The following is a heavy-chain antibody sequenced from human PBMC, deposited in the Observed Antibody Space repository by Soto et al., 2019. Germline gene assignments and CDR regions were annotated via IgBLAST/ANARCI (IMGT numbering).Heavy chain of an antibody. CDR1: GFTVSSNY. D-gene: IGHD3-10*01. J-gene: IGHJ3*02. V-gene: IGHV3-66*01. Sequence: GGSLRLSCAASGFTVSSNYMSWVRQAPGKGLEWVSVIYSGGRTYYADSVKGRFTISRDNSKIPLYLQMNSLRAEDSAVYYCARDGESESLIWGQGTMVTVSS. CDR2: IYSGGRT. CDR3: ARDGESESLI.